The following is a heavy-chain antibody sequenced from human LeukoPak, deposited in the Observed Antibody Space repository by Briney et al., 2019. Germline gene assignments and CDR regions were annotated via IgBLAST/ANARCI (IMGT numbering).Heavy chain of an antibody. CDR3: ARPQEEFCSSTSCYDFQH. CDR1: GYTFTSYD. V-gene: IGHV1-8*03. J-gene: IGHJ1*01. Sequence: ASVKVSCKASGYTFTSYDINWVRQATGQGLEWMGWMNPNSGNTGYAQKFQGRATITRNTSISTAYMELSSLRSEDTAVYYCARPQEEFCSSTSCYDFQHWGQGTLVTVSS. D-gene: IGHD2-2*01. CDR2: MNPNSGNT.